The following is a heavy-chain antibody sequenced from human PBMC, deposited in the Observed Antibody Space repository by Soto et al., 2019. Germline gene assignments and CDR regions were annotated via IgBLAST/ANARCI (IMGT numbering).Heavy chain of an antibody. Sequence: QVQLVESGGGLVRPGGSLRFSCEASGVTFRDYYMTWFRQAPGKGLEWLSYIDSSTKYTNYADSVKGRFTISRDNAKNSLYLQMNSLRADDTAVYYCAREYYYTMDVWGQGTMVTVSS. CDR1: GVTFRDYY. CDR3: AREYYYTMDV. CDR2: IDSSTKYT. V-gene: IGHV3-11*05. J-gene: IGHJ6*02.